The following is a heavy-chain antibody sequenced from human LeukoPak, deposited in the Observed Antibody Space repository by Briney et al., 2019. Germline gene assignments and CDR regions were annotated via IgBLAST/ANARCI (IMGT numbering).Heavy chain of an antibody. CDR1: GFPFSSYE. CDR2: ISCSDNTI. J-gene: IGHJ6*01. Sequence: GVSLRLSCAASGFPFSSYEMNWVPQATGKGVEWVSYISCSDNTIYYAHSVRRRFTIYRDNAKNSVYLQIYSLRAEDTGVLYCARDDMAVWGEGPTVTVSA. V-gene: IGHV3-48*03. CDR3: ARDDMAV.